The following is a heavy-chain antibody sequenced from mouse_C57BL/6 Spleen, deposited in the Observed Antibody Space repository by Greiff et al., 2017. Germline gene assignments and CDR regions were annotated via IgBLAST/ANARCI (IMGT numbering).Heavy chain of an antibody. V-gene: IGHV5-6*01. D-gene: IGHD1-1*01. Sequence: DVQLVESGGDLVKPGGSLKLSCAASGFTFSSYGMSWVRQTPDKRLEWVATISSGSSYTYYPDSVKGRFTISRDNAKNTLYLQMRSLKSEDTAMYYCARQGVLRYAMDDWGQGTSVTVSS. J-gene: IGHJ4*01. CDR1: GFTFSSYG. CDR3: ARQGVLRYAMDD. CDR2: ISSGSSYT.